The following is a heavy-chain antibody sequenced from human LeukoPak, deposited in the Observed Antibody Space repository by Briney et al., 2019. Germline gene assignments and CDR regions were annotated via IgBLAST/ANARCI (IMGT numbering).Heavy chain of an antibody. CDR2: IKDDGSIT. CDR1: GFTFSNYW. Sequence: QPGGSLRLSCAASGFTFSNYWMHWVRQVPGKGLVWVSRIKDDGSITDYADSVKGRFTISRDNAKNSLYLQMNSLRAEDTALYYCAKTKPVDEGNYFDYWGQGTLVTVSS. J-gene: IGHJ4*02. CDR3: AKTKPVDEGNYFDY. V-gene: IGHV3-74*01. D-gene: IGHD1-14*01.